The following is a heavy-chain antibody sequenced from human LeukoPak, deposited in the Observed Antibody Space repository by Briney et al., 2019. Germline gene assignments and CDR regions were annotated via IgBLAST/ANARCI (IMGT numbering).Heavy chain of an antibody. J-gene: IGHJ4*02. CDR2: INHSGST. Sequence: SETLSLTCAVYGGSFSGYYWSWLRQPPGKGLEWIGEINHSGSTNYNPSLKSRVTISVDTSKNQFSLKLSSVTAADTAVYYCARDYCSGGSCFTLGYWGQGTLVTVSS. CDR1: GGSFSGYY. D-gene: IGHD2-15*01. V-gene: IGHV4-34*01. CDR3: ARDYCSGGSCFTLGY.